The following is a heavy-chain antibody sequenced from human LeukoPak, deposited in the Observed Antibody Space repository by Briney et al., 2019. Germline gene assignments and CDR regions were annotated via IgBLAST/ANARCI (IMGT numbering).Heavy chain of an antibody. CDR2: IYYSGST. Sequence: SQTLSLTCTVSGGSLSSGDYHWSWIRQPPGKGLEWLGHIYYSGSTYYNPPLKSRVTISEETSKNQFSLKLSSVTAADTAVYYCARDKGYCSSTSCYDAFDIWGQGTMVTVSS. D-gene: IGHD2-2*01. CDR3: ARDKGYCSSTSCYDAFDI. CDR1: GGSLSSGDYH. V-gene: IGHV4-30-4*08. J-gene: IGHJ3*02.